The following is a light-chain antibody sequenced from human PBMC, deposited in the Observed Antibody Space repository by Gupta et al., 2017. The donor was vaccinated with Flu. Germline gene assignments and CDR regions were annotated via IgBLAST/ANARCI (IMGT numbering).Light chain of an antibody. CDR1: QSVSSD. J-gene: IGKJ1*01. CDR2: DAS. CDR3: QQSNDWWT. Sequence: EIVMTQSPATLSVSPGESATLSCRASQSVSSDLAWYRQKPGQAPRLLIYDASTRATGIPARFSGSGSGTEFTLTISSLQSEDFAVYYCQQSNDWWTFGQGTNVEIK. V-gene: IGKV3-15*01.